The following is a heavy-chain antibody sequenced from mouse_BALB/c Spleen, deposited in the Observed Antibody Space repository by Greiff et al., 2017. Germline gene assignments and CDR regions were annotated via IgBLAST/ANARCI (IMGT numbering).Heavy chain of an antibody. J-gene: IGHJ4*01. Sequence: QVTLKVSGPGILQPSQTLSLTCSFSGFSLSTFGMGVSWIRQPSGKGLEWLAHIYWDDDKHYNPSLKSRLIISKDTSNNQVFLKITTVDTADTATCYCARRGVYYYGSSFTENAMDYWGQGTSVTVSS. D-gene: IGHD1-1*01. CDR1: GFSLSTFGMG. V-gene: IGHV8-13*01. CDR2: IYWDDDK. CDR3: ARRGVYYYGSSFTENAMDY.